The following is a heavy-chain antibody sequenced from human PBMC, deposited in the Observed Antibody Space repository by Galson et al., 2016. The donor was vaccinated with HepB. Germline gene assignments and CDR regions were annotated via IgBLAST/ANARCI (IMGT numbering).Heavy chain of an antibody. CDR1: ASSFSAHW. CDR2: IYPGDSYT. CDR3: ARTFCGGGWFVGY. Sequence: QSGAEVKKPGESLKISCEGSASSFSAHWIAWVRQMPGKGLEWMGIIYPGDSYTTYSPSFQGQVTISADKSINTAYLQWSSLKPSDTATYYCARTFCGGGWFVGYGGQGTLLTVSS. J-gene: IGHJ4*02. D-gene: IGHD2-21*02. V-gene: IGHV5-51*01.